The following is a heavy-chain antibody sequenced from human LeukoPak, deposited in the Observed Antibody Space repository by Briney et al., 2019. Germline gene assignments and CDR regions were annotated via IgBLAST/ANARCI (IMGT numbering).Heavy chain of an antibody. Sequence: SETLSLTCAVYGGSFSGYYWSWIRQPPGKGLEWIGSISYTGITSYNPSLESRVTISLDTSKNQFSLKLSSVTAADTAVYYCADSALSWGQGTLVTVSS. V-gene: IGHV4-34*01. J-gene: IGHJ5*02. CDR3: ADSALS. CDR2: ISYTGIT. CDR1: GGSFSGYY.